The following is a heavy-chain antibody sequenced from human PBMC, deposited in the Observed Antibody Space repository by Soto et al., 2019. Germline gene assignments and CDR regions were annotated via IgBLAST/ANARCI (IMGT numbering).Heavy chain of an antibody. D-gene: IGHD2-15*01. CDR2: IIPILGIA. Sequence: VSCKASGGTFSSYTISWVRQAPGQGLEWMGRIIPILGIANYAQKFQGRVTITADKSTSTAYMELSSLRSEDTAVYYCARVNCSGGSCYSDYWGQGTLVTVSS. CDR1: GGTFSSYT. V-gene: IGHV1-69*02. J-gene: IGHJ4*02. CDR3: ARVNCSGGSCYSDY.